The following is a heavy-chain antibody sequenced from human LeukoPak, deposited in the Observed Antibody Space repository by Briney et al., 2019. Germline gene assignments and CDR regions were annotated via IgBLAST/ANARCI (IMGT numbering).Heavy chain of an antibody. D-gene: IGHD4-11*01. CDR2: ISGSGGST. CDR1: GFTFSSYA. V-gene: IGHV3-23*01. J-gene: IGHJ4*02. CDR3: AFNDYSKYIY. Sequence: PGGSLRLSCAASGFTFSSYAMSWVRQAPGKGLEWVSGISGSGGSTYYADSVKGRLTISRDNSKNTFYLQMNSLRAEDTAVYYCAFNDYSKYIYWGQGTLVTVSS.